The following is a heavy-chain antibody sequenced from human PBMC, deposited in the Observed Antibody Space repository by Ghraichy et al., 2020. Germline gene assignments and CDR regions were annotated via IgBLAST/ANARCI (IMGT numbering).Heavy chain of an antibody. J-gene: IGHJ4*02. V-gene: IGHV3-23*01. D-gene: IGHD6-19*01. CDR2: ISGSGGST. CDR3: AKAPGQWLRWPYFDY. Sequence: GGSLRLSCAASGFTFSSYAMSWVRQAPGKGLEWVSAISGSGGSTYYADSVKGRFTISRDNSKNTLYLQMNSLRAEDTAVYYCAKAPGQWLRWPYFDYWGQGTLVTVSS. CDR1: GFTFSSYA.